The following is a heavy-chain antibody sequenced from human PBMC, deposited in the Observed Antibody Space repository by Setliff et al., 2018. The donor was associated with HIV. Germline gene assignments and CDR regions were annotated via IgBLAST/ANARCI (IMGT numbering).Heavy chain of an antibody. CDR1: GYTFISYG. D-gene: IGHD2-8*01. Sequence: ASVKVSCKASGYTFISYGVSWVRQAPGQGLEWMGWISVKNGNTNYAQKFQGRVTITADGSTSTAYMEVSRLRSEDTAVYYCARGGTNGAPGYYYMDVWGKGTTVTVSS. V-gene: IGHV1-18*01. CDR3: ARGGTNGAPGYYYMDV. CDR2: ISVKNGNT. J-gene: IGHJ6*03.